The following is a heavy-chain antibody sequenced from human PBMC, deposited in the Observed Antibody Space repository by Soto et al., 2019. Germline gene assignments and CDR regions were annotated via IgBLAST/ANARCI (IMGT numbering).Heavy chain of an antibody. J-gene: IGHJ4*02. D-gene: IGHD5-12*01. Sequence: SETLSLTCTVSGGSISSYYWSWIRQPPGKGLEWIGYIYYSGSTNYNPSLKSRVTISVDTSKNQFSLKLNSVTAADTAVYYCARDRGGYERIDYWGQGTLVTVSS. CDR1: GGSISSYY. CDR2: IYYSGST. CDR3: ARDRGGYERIDY. V-gene: IGHV4-59*12.